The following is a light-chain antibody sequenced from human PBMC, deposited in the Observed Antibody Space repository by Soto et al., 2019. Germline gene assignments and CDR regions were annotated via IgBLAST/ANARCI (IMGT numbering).Light chain of an antibody. J-gene: IGLJ3*02. CDR2: SIN. V-gene: IGLV1-44*01. CDR3: SSWDDSLDGPV. CDR1: YSNIGSNF. Sequence: QSVLTQPPSASATPGQTVTISCSGRYSNIGSNFVSWYQRLPRTAPKLLIYSINQRPSGVPDRFSASKSGTSAALTISGLQSEDEADYFCSSWDDSLDGPVFGGGTKVTVL.